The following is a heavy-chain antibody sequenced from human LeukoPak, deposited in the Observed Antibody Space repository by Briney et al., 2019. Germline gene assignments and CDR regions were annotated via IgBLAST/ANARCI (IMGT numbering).Heavy chain of an antibody. J-gene: IGHJ4*02. Sequence: QPGVSLRLSCAASGFTFSSYAMNWVRQAPGKGLEWVTALSGGGGTTYCADSVKGRFTISRDNSKNTLFLQMNSLRAEDTAVYYCAKDREGLSSGYDLEYFDYWGQGTLVTVSS. D-gene: IGHD5-12*01. CDR1: GFTFSSYA. CDR3: AKDREGLSSGYDLEYFDY. CDR2: LSGGGGTT. V-gene: IGHV3-23*01.